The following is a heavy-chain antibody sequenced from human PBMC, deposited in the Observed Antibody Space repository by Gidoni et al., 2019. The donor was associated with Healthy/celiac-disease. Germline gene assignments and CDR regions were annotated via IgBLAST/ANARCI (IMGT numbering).Heavy chain of an antibody. Sequence: EVQLVESGGGLVQPGGSLRLYCSASGFTFSSYAMHWVRQAPGKGLEYVSAISSNGGSTYYADSVKGRFTISRDNSKNTLYLQMSSLRAEDTAVYYCVKDVGYSGYDLDYWGQGTLVTVSS. D-gene: IGHD5-12*01. CDR3: VKDVGYSGYDLDY. J-gene: IGHJ4*02. V-gene: IGHV3-64D*06. CDR1: GFTFSSYA. CDR2: ISSNGGST.